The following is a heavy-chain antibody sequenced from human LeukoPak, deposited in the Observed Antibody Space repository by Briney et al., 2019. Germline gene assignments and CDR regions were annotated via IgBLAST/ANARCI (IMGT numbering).Heavy chain of an antibody. Sequence: PGRSLRLSCAASGFTFDDYAMHWVRHTPGKGLEWVSGISWNSGRINYADSVKGRFTISRDNARNSLYLQMNSLRAEDTALYYCAKDQYGSGSLYAFDVWGHGTMVSVSS. CDR3: AKDQYGSGSLYAFDV. J-gene: IGHJ3*01. V-gene: IGHV3-9*01. CDR1: GFTFDDYA. D-gene: IGHD3-10*01. CDR2: ISWNSGRI.